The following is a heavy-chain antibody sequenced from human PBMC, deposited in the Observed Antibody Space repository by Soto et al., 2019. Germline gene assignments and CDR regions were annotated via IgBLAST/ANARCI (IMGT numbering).Heavy chain of an antibody. CDR3: ARMETFGSLNWFDP. J-gene: IGHJ5*02. V-gene: IGHV1-8*02. CDR1: GFTFTDYY. D-gene: IGHD3-16*01. CDR2: MNPGSGDT. Sequence: ASVKVSCKASGFTFTDYYLHWVRQATGQGLEWMGWMNPGSGDTGYAQKFQGRVTMTRDISIATAYMELSSLRSDDTAIYYCARMETFGSLNWFDPWGQGTLVTVSS.